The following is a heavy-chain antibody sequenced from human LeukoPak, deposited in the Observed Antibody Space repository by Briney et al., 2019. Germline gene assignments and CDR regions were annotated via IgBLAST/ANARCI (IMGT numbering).Heavy chain of an antibody. J-gene: IGHJ4*02. Sequence: SETLSLTCSVSGGSVNSGSYYWSWIRQPPGKGLEWIGYVYYSGSTNYNPSLNSRVTLSVDKSKNQFSLNLSSVTAADTAVYYCARDLLWSAGVDIWGQGILVTVSS. CDR2: VYYSGST. V-gene: IGHV4-61*01. D-gene: IGHD3-10*01. CDR1: GGSVNSGSYY. CDR3: ARDLLWSAGVDI.